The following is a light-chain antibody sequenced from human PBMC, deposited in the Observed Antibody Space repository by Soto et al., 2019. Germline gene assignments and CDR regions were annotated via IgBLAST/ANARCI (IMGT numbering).Light chain of an antibody. J-gene: IGKJ1*01. CDR3: HQTYSNPWT. CDR1: QSVSSN. Sequence: EIVMAQSPATLSVAPGERASLSCRASQSVSSNLAWYQQKPGQAPRLLIYGASTRATGIPARFSGSGSGTDFALTISSLQPEDFATYYCHQTYSNPWTFAQGTKVDI. V-gene: IGKV3-15*01. CDR2: GAS.